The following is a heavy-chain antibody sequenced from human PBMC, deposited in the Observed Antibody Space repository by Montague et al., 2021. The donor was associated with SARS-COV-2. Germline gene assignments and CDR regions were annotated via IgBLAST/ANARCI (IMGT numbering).Heavy chain of an antibody. Sequence: SETLSLTCTVSGGSISSYYWSWIRQPAGKGLEWIGHIYSTVITNYNPSLKSRVTISVDLSKNQFSLKMTSVTAADAAVYYCARDPHDYGWFDPWGQGTLVTVSS. J-gene: IGHJ5*02. D-gene: IGHD4-17*01. CDR2: IYSTVIT. V-gene: IGHV4-4*07. CDR3: ARDPHDYGWFDP. CDR1: GGSISSYY.